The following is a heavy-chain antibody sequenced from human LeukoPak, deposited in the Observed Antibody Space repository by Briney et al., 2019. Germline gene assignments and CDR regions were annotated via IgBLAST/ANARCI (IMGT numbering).Heavy chain of an antibody. CDR3: ASSSIAAAGISKYYYYYYGMDV. J-gene: IGHJ6*02. Sequence: ASVKVSCKASGYTFTSYYMHWVRQAPRQGLEWMGIINPSGGSTSYAQKFQGRVTITADESTSTAYMELSSLRSEDTAVYYCASSSIAAAGISKYYYYYYGMDVWGQGTTVTVSS. CDR1: GYTFTSYY. D-gene: IGHD6-13*01. V-gene: IGHV1-46*01. CDR2: INPSGGST.